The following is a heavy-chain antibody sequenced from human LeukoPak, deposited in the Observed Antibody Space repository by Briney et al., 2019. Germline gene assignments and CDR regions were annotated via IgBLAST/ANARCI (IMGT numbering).Heavy chain of an antibody. V-gene: IGHV1-8*01. CDR3: ARVVITYDY. J-gene: IGHJ4*02. Sequence: ASVKVSCKASGYTFTNYDINWVRQATGQGLEWMGWMGSNSGDTGYAQKLQGRVTMTTDTSTSTAYMELRSLRSDDTAVYYCARVVITYDYWGQGTLVTVSS. D-gene: IGHD3-22*01. CDR1: GYTFTNYD. CDR2: MGSNSGDT.